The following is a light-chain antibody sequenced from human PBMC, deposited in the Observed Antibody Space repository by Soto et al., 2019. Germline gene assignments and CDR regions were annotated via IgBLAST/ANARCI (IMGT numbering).Light chain of an antibody. J-gene: IGLJ3*02. V-gene: IGLV2-14*01. Sequence: QSALTQPASVSGSPGQSITISCTGTSSDVGGYNYVSWYQQHPGKAPNLMIYEVSKRPSGVSNRFSGSKSGNTASLTISGLQAEDEADYYCGSYTSSSTLVFGGGTQLTVL. CDR2: EVS. CDR1: SSDVGGYNY. CDR3: GSYTSSSTLV.